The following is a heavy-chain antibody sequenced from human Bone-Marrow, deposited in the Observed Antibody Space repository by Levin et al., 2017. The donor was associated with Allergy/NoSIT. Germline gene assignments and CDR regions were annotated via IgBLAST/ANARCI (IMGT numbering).Heavy chain of an antibody. CDR2: INSDGSST. V-gene: IGHV3-74*01. Sequence: GGSLRLSCAASGFTFSSYWMHWVRQAPGKGLVWVSRINSDGSSTSYADSVKGRFTISRDNAKNTLYLQMNSLRAEDTAVYYCARELKLKYATLAPYYYSGMDGWGQGTTVTVSS. D-gene: IGHD2-8*01. CDR1: GFTFSSYW. CDR3: ARELKLKYATLAPYYYSGMDG. J-gene: IGHJ6*02.